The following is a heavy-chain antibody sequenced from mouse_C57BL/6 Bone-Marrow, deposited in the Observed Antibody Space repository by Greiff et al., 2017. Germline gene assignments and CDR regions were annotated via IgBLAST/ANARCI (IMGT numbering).Heavy chain of an antibody. CDR3: TVYYYCSRCAMDY. Sequence: EVKLQESGGGLVQPGGSMKLSCVASGFTFSNYWMNWVRQSPEKGLEWVAQIRLKSDNYATHYAESVKGRFTISRDDSKSSVYLQMNNLRAEDTGIYYCTVYYYCSRCAMDYWGQGTSVTVSS. J-gene: IGHJ4*01. CDR2: IRLKSDNYAT. D-gene: IGHD1-1*01. V-gene: IGHV6-3*01. CDR1: GFTFSNYW.